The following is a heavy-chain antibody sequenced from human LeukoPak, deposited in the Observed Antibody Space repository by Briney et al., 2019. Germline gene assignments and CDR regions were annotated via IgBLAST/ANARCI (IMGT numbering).Heavy chain of an antibody. D-gene: IGHD2-21*01. CDR1: GFSVSSNY. J-gene: IGHJ4*02. Sequence: GGSLRLSCAASGFSVSSNYVSWVRQAPGKGLDWVSVIYSGGSTYYADSVKGRFTISRDSSKNTVYLQMNSLRAEDTAVYYCARMGESHFQAYWGQGTLVTVSS. CDR3: ARMGESHFQAY. V-gene: IGHV3-53*01. CDR2: IYSGGST.